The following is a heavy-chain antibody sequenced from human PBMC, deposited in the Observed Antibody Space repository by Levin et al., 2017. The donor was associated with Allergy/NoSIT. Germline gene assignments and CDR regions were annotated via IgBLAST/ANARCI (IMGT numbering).Heavy chain of an antibody. J-gene: IGHJ4*02. CDR3: ARDSDY. Sequence: PGESLKISCAASGFTFSSYAVHWFRQAPGKGLEWVALTSFDGNKKYYADSVKGRFTISRDNPKNTVYLQMNSLRPEDTAVYYCARDSDYWGQGAQVTVSS. CDR2: TSFDGNKK. CDR1: GFTFSSYA. V-gene: IGHV3-30-3*01.